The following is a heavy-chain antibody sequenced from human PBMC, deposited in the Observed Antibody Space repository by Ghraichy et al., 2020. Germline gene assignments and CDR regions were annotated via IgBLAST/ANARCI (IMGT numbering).Heavy chain of an antibody. V-gene: IGHV4-59*01. D-gene: IGHD5-24*01. Sequence: SEPLSLTCTVSGGSISSYYWSWIRQPPGKGLEWIGYIYYSGSTNYNPSLKSRVTISVDTSKNQFSLKLSSVTAADTAVYYCAREGGRDGYNLADDAFDIWGQGTMVTVSS. J-gene: IGHJ3*02. CDR3: AREGGRDGYNLADDAFDI. CDR2: IYYSGST. CDR1: GGSISSYY.